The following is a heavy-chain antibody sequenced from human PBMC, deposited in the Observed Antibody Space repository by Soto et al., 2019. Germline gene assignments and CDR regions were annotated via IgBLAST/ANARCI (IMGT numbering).Heavy chain of an antibody. J-gene: IGHJ3*02. V-gene: IGHV4-34*01. D-gene: IGHD2-21*01. CDR2: INHSGST. CDR1: GGSFSGYY. CDR3: ARVVIVGFDI. Sequence: QVQLQQWGAGLLKPSETLSLTCAVYGGSFSGYYWSWIRQPPGKGLEWIGEINHSGSTNYNPSLKSRVTISVDTSKNQFSLKLSSVTAADTAVYYCARVVIVGFDIWGQGTMVTVSS.